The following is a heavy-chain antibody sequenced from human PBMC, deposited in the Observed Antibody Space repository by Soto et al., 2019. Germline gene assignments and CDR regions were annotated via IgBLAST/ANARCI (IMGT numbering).Heavy chain of an antibody. J-gene: IGHJ4*02. CDR3: ARGGAHTAMANEY. CDR1: GFTFSSYW. CDR2: ISFDGSTT. D-gene: IGHD5-18*01. V-gene: IGHV3-74*01. Sequence: GGSLRLSCAASGFTFSSYWMHWVRQASGKGLVRVSRISFDGSTTTYADSVKGRFTISRDNAKNTLYLQMNSLRAEDTAVYYCARGGAHTAMANEYWGQGALVTVSS.